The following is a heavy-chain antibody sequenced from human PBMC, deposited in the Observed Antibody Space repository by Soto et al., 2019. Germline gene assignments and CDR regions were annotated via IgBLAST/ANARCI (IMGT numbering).Heavy chain of an antibody. V-gene: IGHV4-39*01. CDR1: GGPISSSSFH. D-gene: IGHD6-13*01. CDR3: ARRERAAGTDWWFDP. J-gene: IGHJ5*02. CDR2: IYYSGST. Sequence: QLQLQESGPGLVKPSETLSLTSTVSGGPISSSSFHWGWIRQPPGKGLEWIGSIYYSGSTYYRPSPKCRVTISVDMSKNQFSLKLSSVPAADTAVYYCARRERAAGTDWWFDPWGQGTLVTVAS.